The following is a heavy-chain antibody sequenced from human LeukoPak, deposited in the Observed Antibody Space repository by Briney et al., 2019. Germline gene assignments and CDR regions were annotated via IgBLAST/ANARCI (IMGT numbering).Heavy chain of an antibody. CDR3: ASSGYNYGYDAFDM. J-gene: IGHJ3*02. CDR2: FYYSEST. D-gene: IGHD5-18*01. V-gene: IGHV4-30-4*01. CDR1: GGSISSGDYY. Sequence: PSETLSLTCTVSGGSISSGDYYWSWIRQPPGKGLEWIGYFYYSESTYYNPSLKSRVTISIDTSKNQFSLKLTSVTAADTAVYYCASSGYNYGYDAFDMWGQGTMVTVSS.